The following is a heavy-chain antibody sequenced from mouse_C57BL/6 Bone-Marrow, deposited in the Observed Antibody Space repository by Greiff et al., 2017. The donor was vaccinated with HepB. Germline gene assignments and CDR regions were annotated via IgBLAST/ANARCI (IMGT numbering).Heavy chain of an antibody. CDR2: ISSGGDYI. CDR1: GFTFSSYA. V-gene: IGHV5-9-1*02. D-gene: IGHD1-1*01. Sequence: EVMLVESGEGLVKPGGSLKLSCAASGFTFSSYAMSWVRQTPETRLEWVAYISSGGDYIYYADTVKGRFTISREHARNTLYLQMSSLKSEDTAMYYCTRGGGITTVDYWGQGTTLTVSS. J-gene: IGHJ2*01. CDR3: TRGGGITTVDY.